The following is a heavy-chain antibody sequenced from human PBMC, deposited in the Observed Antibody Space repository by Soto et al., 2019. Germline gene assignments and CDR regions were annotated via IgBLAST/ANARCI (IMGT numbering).Heavy chain of an antibody. V-gene: IGHV3-74*01. Sequence: QPGGSLRLSCAASGFTFSSYWMHWVRQAPGKGLVWVSRINSDGSSTSYADSVKGRFTISRDNAKNTLYLQMNSLRAEDTAVYYCARDLLGGSLHVGMDVWGQGTTVTVPS. CDR2: INSDGSST. D-gene: IGHD1-26*01. J-gene: IGHJ6*02. CDR3: ARDLLGGSLHVGMDV. CDR1: GFTFSSYW.